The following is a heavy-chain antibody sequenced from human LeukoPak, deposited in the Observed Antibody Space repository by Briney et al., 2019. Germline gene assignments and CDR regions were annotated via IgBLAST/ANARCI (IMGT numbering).Heavy chain of an antibody. CDR3: ARGLGQWPDPYYYYYMDV. CDR1: GFTFSNYW. D-gene: IGHD6-19*01. Sequence: PGGSLRLSCAASGFTFSNYWMTWARQAPGKGLEWVANINQDGSEKHYVDSVKGRFTISRDNSKNSLYLQMNSLRDEDTAVYHCARGLGQWPDPYYYYYMDVWGKGTTVTISS. CDR2: INQDGSEK. J-gene: IGHJ6*03. V-gene: IGHV3-7*01.